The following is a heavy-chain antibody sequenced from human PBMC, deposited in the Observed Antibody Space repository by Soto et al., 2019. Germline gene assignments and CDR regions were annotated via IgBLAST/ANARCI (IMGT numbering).Heavy chain of an antibody. CDR2: FDPEDGET. Sequence: ASVKVSCKVSGFTLTELSIHWVRQAPGKGLEWMGGFDPEDGETIYAQKFQGRVTMTEDTSTDTAYMDLSSLRSEDMAVYYCAATYTVATITIDHWGQGTLVTVSS. CDR3: AATYTVATITIDH. CDR1: GFTLTELS. J-gene: IGHJ4*02. D-gene: IGHD5-12*01. V-gene: IGHV1-24*01.